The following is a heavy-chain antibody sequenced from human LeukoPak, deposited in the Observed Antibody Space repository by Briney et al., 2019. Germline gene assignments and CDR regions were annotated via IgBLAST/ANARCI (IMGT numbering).Heavy chain of an antibody. CDR3: ATGTGYSSSWYEGAFDI. D-gene: IGHD6-13*01. CDR2: MNPNRGNT. CDR1: GYTFTTYD. V-gene: IGHV1-8*01. J-gene: IGHJ3*02. Sequence: ASVKVSCKASGYTFTTYDINWVRQATGQGLEWMGWMNPNRGNTGYAQEFQGRVTMTRDTSTSTVYMELSSLRSEDTAVYYCATGTGYSSSWYEGAFDIWGQGTMVTVSS.